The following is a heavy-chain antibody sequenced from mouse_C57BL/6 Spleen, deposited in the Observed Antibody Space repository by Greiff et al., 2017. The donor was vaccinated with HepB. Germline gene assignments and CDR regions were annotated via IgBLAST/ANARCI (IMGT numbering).Heavy chain of an antibody. V-gene: IGHV3-1*01. D-gene: IGHD1-1*01. J-gene: IGHJ2*01. CDR3: ARETVVDFRYFDY. Sequence: EVMLVESGPGMVKPSQSLSLTCTVTGYSITSGYDWHWIRHFPGNKLEWMGYISYSGSTNYNPSLKSRISITHDTSKNHFFLKLNSVTTEDTATYYCARETVVDFRYFDYWGQGTTLTVSS. CDR1: GYSITSGYD. CDR2: ISYSGST.